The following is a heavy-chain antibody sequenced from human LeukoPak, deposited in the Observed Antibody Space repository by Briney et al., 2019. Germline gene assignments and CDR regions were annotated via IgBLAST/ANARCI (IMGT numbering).Heavy chain of an antibody. V-gene: IGHV4-31*03. J-gene: IGHJ4*02. D-gene: IGHD2-2*02. CDR1: GGSISSGGYY. CDR3: ARGVSFCSSTSCYRTPYYFDY. CDR2: IYYSGST. Sequence: SETLSLTCTVSGGSISSGGYYWSWIRQHPGKGLEWIGYIYYSGSTYYNPSLKSRVTISVDRSKNQFSLKLSSVTAADTAVYYCARGVSFCSSTSCYRTPYYFDYWAREPWSPSPQ.